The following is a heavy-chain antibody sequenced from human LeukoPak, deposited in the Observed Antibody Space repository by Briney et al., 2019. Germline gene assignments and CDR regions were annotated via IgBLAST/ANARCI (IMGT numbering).Heavy chain of an antibody. D-gene: IGHD6-19*01. CDR2: ISYDGSNK. J-gene: IGHJ4*02. Sequence: PGRSLRLSCTASGFTFSSYAMHWVRQAPGKGLEWVTLISYDGSNKFYADSVKGRFTISRDNSKRTLSLQMNSLRAEDTAVYYCAKTSLSLPSVAGMSSYFDFWGQGTLVTVSS. CDR1: GFTFSSYA. CDR3: AKTSLSLPSVAGMSSYFDF. V-gene: IGHV3-30-3*02.